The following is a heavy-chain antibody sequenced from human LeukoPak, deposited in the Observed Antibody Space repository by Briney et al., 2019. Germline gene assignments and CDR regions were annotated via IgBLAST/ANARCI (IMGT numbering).Heavy chain of an antibody. CDR2: IYYSGST. CDR1: VGTISSYY. V-gene: IGHV4-59*01. Sequence: SETLSLTCTVSVGTISSYYWSWLRQPPGKGREGIGYIYYSGSTNYNPSLKSRVTISVDTSKNQFSLKRSSVTAADTAVYYCARVGVRGMYIWFDRWGQGTLVTVSS. J-gene: IGHJ5*02. CDR3: ARVGVRGMYIWFDR. D-gene: IGHD3-10*01.